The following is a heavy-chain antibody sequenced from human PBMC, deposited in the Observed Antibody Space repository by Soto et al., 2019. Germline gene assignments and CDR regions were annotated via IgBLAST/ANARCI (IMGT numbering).Heavy chain of an antibody. V-gene: IGHV3-30*18. CDR1: GFTFSSYG. CDR3: AKDGPYGDYASYYYGMDV. CDR2: ISYDGSNK. D-gene: IGHD4-17*01. J-gene: IGHJ6*02. Sequence: QVQLVESGGGVVQPRRSLRLSCAASGFTFSSYGMHWVRQAPGKGLEWVAVISYDGSNKYYADSVKGRFTISRDNSTNTLYLQMNSMRAEDTAVYYCAKDGPYGDYASYYYGMDVWGQGTTVTVSS.